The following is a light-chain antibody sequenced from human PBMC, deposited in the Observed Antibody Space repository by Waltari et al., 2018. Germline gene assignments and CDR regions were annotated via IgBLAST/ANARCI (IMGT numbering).Light chain of an antibody. V-gene: IGKV3D-15*01. J-gene: IGKJ1*01. CDR1: QSVSNH. Sequence: ELVMTQPPAILSVSHGERATLACRASQSVSNHLAWYQQKPGQAPRLLIYGSSTRATGVPARFSGSGSGTEFTLTISSLQSEDFAVYYCQQCNDLPRTFGQGTKVEIK. CDR2: GSS. CDR3: QQCNDLPRT.